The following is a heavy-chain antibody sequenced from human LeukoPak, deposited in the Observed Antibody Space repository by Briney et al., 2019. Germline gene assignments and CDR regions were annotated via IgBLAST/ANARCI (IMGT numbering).Heavy chain of an antibody. CDR1: GGSISSYY. Sequence: SETLSLTCTVSGGSISSYYWNWIRQPPGKGLEWIGYIYSSLSTNYHPSLNSRVTISVAPSKIQFSLKLSSVTAADPAVYYCARGADSSGYYSIFYFDYWGQGTLVTVSS. CDR2: IYSSLST. CDR3: ARGADSSGYYSIFYFDY. D-gene: IGHD3-22*01. J-gene: IGHJ4*02. V-gene: IGHV4-59*01.